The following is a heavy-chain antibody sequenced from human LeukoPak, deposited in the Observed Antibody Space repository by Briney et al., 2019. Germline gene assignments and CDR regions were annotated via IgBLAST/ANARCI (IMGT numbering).Heavy chain of an antibody. CDR2: ISSSGSTI. Sequence: GGSLRLSCAASGFTFSDYYMSWIRQAPGKGLEWVSYISSSGSTIYYADSVKGRFTISRDNAKNSLYLQMNSLRAEDTAVYYCARESGYSYRYDLDPWGQGTLVSVSS. J-gene: IGHJ5*02. V-gene: IGHV3-11*04. CDR3: ARESGYSYRYDLDP. CDR1: GFTFSDYY. D-gene: IGHD5-18*01.